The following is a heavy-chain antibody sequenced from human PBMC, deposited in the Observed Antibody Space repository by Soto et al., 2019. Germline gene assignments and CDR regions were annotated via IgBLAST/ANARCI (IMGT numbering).Heavy chain of an antibody. CDR3: ARGGSIAQRRDYYYGMDV. CDR2: INSDGSST. Sequence: PGGSLRLSCAASGFTFSSYWMHWVRQAPGKGLVWVSRINSDGSSTSYADSVKGRFTISRDNAKNTLYLQMNSLRAEDTAVYYCARGGSIAQRRDYYYGMDVWGQGTTVTVSS. V-gene: IGHV3-74*01. J-gene: IGHJ6*02. CDR1: GFTFSSYW. D-gene: IGHD6-13*01.